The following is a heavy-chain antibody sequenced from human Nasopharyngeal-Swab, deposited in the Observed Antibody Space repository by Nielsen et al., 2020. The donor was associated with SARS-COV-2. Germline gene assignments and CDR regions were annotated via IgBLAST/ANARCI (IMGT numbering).Heavy chain of an antibody. CDR2: IYAYTGKT. V-gene: IGHV4-59*01. CDR3: ARASSFAVAGTFYFDY. Sequence: SETLSLTCTVSGDSINNYYWMWIRQSPGETLESIGYIYAYTGKTNYNPSLKSRIAISLDSSKNQFSLRLASVTTADTAVYYCARASSFAVAGTFYFDYWGQGTLVTVSS. CDR1: GDSINNYY. J-gene: IGHJ4*02. D-gene: IGHD6-19*01.